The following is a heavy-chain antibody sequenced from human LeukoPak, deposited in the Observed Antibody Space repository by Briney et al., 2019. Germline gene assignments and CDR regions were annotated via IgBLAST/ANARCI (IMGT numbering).Heavy chain of an antibody. CDR2: IYTSGST. CDR1: GGSISSGSYY. D-gene: IGHD6-6*01. Sequence: SETLSLTCTVSGGSISSGSYYWSWIRQPAGKGLEWIGRIYTSGSTNYNPSLKSRVTISVDTSKNQFSLKLSSVTAADTAVYYRARGGARAARLVSFDYWGQGTLVTVSS. V-gene: IGHV4-61*02. CDR3: ARGGARAARLVSFDY. J-gene: IGHJ4*02.